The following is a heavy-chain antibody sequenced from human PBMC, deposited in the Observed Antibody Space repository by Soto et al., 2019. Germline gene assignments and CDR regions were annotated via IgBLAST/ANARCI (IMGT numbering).Heavy chain of an antibody. J-gene: IGHJ4*02. CDR3: ARETYSNYGGLIDF. D-gene: IGHD4-4*01. CDR1: GGSVTSDNW. V-gene: IGHV4-4*02. Sequence: QVQLQESGPRLVKPSGTLPLTCTVSGGSVTSDNWWTWVRQPPGKGLEWIGEIYHSGDTNYKPSLESRVSISIDKSKNQISLRLNSVTAADTAVYYCARETYSNYGGLIDFWGQGALATVSS. CDR2: IYHSGDT.